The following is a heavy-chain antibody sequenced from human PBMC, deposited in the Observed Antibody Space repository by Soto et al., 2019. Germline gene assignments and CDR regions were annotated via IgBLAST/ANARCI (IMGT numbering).Heavy chain of an antibody. CDR3: ARSDCSSTNCRRPGRYFYGMDV. CDR1: GFTFSSYD. D-gene: IGHD2-2*01. V-gene: IGHV3-48*03. J-gene: IGHJ6*02. CDR2: ISSSGSTI. Sequence: EVQLVESGGGLVQPGGSLRLSCAASGFTFSSYDMNWVRQAPGKGLEWVSYISSSGSTIYYADSVKGRFTISRDNAKNALYLQLNRLRAEQGDVYYCARSDCSSTNCRRPGRYFYGMDVWGQGTTLAFSS.